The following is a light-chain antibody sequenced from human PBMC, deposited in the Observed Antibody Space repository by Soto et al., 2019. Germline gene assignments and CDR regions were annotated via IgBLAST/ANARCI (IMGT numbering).Light chain of an antibody. CDR1: QSVDSN. J-gene: IGKJ4*01. Sequence: EIVLTQSPGTLSLSPGERATLSCRANQSVDSNFLAWNQQKPGQAPRLLIHGASYRATGIPDRFSGRGSGTEFTLAISRLQSEDFAVYYCQQYNTWPLTFGGGTKVDIK. CDR2: GAS. CDR3: QQYNTWPLT. V-gene: IGKV3-15*01.